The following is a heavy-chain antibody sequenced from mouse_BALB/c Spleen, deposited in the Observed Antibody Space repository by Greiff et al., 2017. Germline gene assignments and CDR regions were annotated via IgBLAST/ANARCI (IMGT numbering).Heavy chain of an antibody. D-gene: IGHD3-1*01. J-gene: IGHJ4*01. CDR3: ASSEGNYAMDY. V-gene: IGHV14-3*02. CDR2: IDPANGNT. CDR1: GFNIKDTY. Sequence: EVQLQESGAELVKPGASVKLSCTASGFNIKDTYMHWVKQRPEQGLEWIGRIDPANGNTKYDPKFQGKATITADTSSNTAYLQLSSLTSEDTAVYYCASSEGNYAMDYWGQGTSVTVSS.